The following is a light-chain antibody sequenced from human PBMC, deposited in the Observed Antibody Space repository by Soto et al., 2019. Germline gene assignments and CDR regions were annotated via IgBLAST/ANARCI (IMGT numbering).Light chain of an antibody. V-gene: IGKV3-11*01. CDR2: DAS. CDR3: QHRMHWPLT. CDR1: QTVSSY. J-gene: IGKJ5*01. Sequence: EMVLTQSPTPLSLSPGERATLSCRASQTVSSYLLWYQQKPVQGHRPXIYDASNRASGTPARFSGSGYETDLTLTLSSLEPEDGQVYDGQHRMHWPLTFCQGTRLEI.